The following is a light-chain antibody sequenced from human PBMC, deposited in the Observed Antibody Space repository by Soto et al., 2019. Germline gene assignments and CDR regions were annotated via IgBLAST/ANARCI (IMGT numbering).Light chain of an antibody. J-gene: IGLJ2*01. CDR2: GNS. Sequence: QSALTQPPPVSGAPGQRVTISCTGSSSKIGAGYDVHWYQQLPGTAPKLLIYGNSNRPSGVPDRFSGSKSGTSASLAITGLQAEDEADYYCQSYDSSLSVHVVFGGGTQLTV. V-gene: IGLV1-40*01. CDR1: SSKIGAGYD. CDR3: QSYDSSLSVHVV.